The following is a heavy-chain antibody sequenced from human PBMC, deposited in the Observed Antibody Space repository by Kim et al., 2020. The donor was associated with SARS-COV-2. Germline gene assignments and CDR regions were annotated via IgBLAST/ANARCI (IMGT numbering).Heavy chain of an antibody. J-gene: IGHJ4*02. CDR3: AKLGRSPVGRPHVTPDF. D-gene: IGHD2-15*01. V-gene: IGHV3-43*02. CDR1: GFIFEDYA. CDR2: INGDGVSA. Sequence: GGSLRLSCAASGFIFEDYAMHWIRQRPRKGLEWLCLINGDGVSANCADSVKGRFTISRDNNNSSLSLQLNSLRVEDSAFYYCAKLGRSPVGRPHVTPDFWGQGALVTVSA.